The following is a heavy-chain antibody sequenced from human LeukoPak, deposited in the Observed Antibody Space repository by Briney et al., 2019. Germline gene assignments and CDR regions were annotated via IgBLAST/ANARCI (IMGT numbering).Heavy chain of an antibody. D-gene: IGHD5-18*01. Sequence: GGSLRLSCAASGFTFSSYGMSWVRQAPGKGLEWVSAISGSGGSTYYADSVKGRFTISRDNAKNSLYLQMNSLRAEDAAVYYCARERGYSYGSAYYFDYWGQGTLVTVSS. J-gene: IGHJ4*02. CDR3: ARERGYSYGSAYYFDY. CDR2: ISGSGGST. CDR1: GFTFSSYG. V-gene: IGHV3-23*01.